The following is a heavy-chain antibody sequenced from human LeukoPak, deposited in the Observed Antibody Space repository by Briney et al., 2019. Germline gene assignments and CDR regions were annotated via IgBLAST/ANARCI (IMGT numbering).Heavy chain of an antibody. J-gene: IGHJ4*02. CDR1: GFTFGDYS. CDR2: IRNRANGATT. D-gene: IGHD2-2*01. Sequence: GGSLRLSCTSSGFTFGDYSMTWVRQPPGKGLEWISFIRNRANGATTEYAASVKRRFTISRDDSKGIAYLQMNSLKTEDTAVYYCTASDHLYCSSSSCHFDYWGQGTLVTVSS. CDR3: TASDHLYCSSSSCHFDY. V-gene: IGHV3-49*04.